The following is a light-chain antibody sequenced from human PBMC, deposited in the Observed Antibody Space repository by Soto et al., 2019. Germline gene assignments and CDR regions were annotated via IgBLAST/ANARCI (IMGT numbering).Light chain of an antibody. CDR1: QSVSSSF. CDR3: QQYGSSPPYA. J-gene: IGKJ2*01. Sequence: EIVLTQSPGTLSLSLGERATLSCRASQSVSSSFLAWYQQTPGQAPRLLIYGASCRAAGILERCSCSGSGTNYILLISRLEPEDFAVYYCQQYGSSPPYAFGEGTKLEIK. CDR2: GAS. V-gene: IGKV3-20*01.